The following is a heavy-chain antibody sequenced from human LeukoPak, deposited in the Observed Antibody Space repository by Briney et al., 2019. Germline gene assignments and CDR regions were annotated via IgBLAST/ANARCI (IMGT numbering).Heavy chain of an antibody. Sequence: GGSLRLSCAASGFTFSSYWMSWVRQAPGKGLEWVANIKQDGSEKYYVDSVKGRFTISRDNAKNSLYLQMNSLRAEDTAVYYCAKQYYYGSGSYSYWGQGTLVTVSS. J-gene: IGHJ4*02. CDR1: GFTFSSYW. V-gene: IGHV3-7*03. D-gene: IGHD3-10*01. CDR2: IKQDGSEK. CDR3: AKQYYYGSGSYSY.